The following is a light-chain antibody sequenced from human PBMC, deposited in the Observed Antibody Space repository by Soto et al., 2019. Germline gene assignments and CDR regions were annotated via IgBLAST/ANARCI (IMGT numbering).Light chain of an antibody. CDR1: RSNIGAGYD. CDR3: QSYDSSLSGSV. V-gene: IGLV1-40*01. CDR2: GNS. Sequence: QSVLTQPPSVSGAPGQRVTISCTGSRSNIGAGYDVHWYQQLPGTAPKLLIDGNSHRPSGVPDRFSGSKSGTSASLAITGLQAEDEADYYCQSYDSSLSGSVFGGGTKVTVL. J-gene: IGLJ3*02.